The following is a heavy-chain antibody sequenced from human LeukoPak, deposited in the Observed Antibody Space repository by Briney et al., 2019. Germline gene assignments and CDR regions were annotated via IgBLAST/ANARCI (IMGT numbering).Heavy chain of an antibody. CDR2: ISYTGGT. CDR3: ARVPPLSRPYTGNNYYFDY. V-gene: IGHV4-59*01. D-gene: IGHD5-24*01. Sequence: PSETLSLTCTVSGGSISSYYWSRIRQPPGKGLEWIGYISYTGGTNYNPSLKSRVTISVDTSKNQFSLKLSSVTAADTAVYYCARVPPLSRPYTGNNYYFDYWGQGTLVTVSS. CDR1: GGSISSYY. J-gene: IGHJ4*02.